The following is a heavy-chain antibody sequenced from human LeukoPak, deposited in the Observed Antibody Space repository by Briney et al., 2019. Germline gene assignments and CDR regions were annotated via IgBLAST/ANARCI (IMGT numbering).Heavy chain of an antibody. J-gene: IGHJ4*02. CDR3: ARVDSSSKIDY. D-gene: IGHD6-6*01. Sequence: GGSLRLSCAASGFTLSNYCMSWVRQAPGKGLEWVASIKHDGSRQYYVDSVKGRFTISKDNSKNSLYLQMNSLRAEDTAMYYCARVDSSSKIDYWGQGTLVTVSS. V-gene: IGHV3-7*01. CDR1: GFTLSNYC. CDR2: IKHDGSRQ.